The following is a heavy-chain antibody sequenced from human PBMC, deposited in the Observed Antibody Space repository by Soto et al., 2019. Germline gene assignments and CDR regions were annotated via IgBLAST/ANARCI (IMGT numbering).Heavy chain of an antibody. CDR3: ESERHSSRFPLCMDV. V-gene: IGHV3-74*01. CDR1: GFTFSSYW. CDR2: INSDGSST. D-gene: IGHD6-13*01. Sequence: EVQLVESGGGLVQPGGSLRLSCAASGFTFSSYWMHWVRQAPGKGLVWVSRINSDGSSTSYADSVKGRFTISRDNAKNTRYLQMNSLRAADTAVYYWESERHSSRFPLCMDVWGQGTTVTVS. J-gene: IGHJ6*02.